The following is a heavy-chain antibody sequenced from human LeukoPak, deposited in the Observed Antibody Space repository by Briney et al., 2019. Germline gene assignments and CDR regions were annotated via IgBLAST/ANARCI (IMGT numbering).Heavy chain of an antibody. CDR1: GGSFSGYY. CDR2: INHSGST. D-gene: IGHD2-2*02. V-gene: IGHV4-34*01. CDR3: ARGSRYCSSTSCYTSSGLSVHYFDY. Sequence: SETLSLTCAVYGGSFSGYYWSWIRQPPGKGLESIREINHSGSTNYNPSLKSRVTISVDTSKNQFSLKLSSVTAADTAVYYCARGSRYCSSTSCYTSSGLSVHYFDYWGQGTLVTVSS. J-gene: IGHJ4*02.